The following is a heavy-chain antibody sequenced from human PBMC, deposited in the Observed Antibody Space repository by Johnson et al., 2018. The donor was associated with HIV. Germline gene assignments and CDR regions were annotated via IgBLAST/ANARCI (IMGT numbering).Heavy chain of an antibody. V-gene: IGHV3-48*04. Sequence: VQLVESGGGVVQPGRSLRLSCAASGFTFSSYAMSWVRQAPGKGLEWVSYISSSDNTIYYADSVKGRFTISRDNAKNSLYLQMNSLRAEDTAVYYCARGPTYYADPFAFDIWGQGTMVTVSS. D-gene: IGHD4-17*01. CDR2: ISSSDNTI. CDR3: ARGPTYYADPFAFDI. J-gene: IGHJ3*02. CDR1: GFTFSSYA.